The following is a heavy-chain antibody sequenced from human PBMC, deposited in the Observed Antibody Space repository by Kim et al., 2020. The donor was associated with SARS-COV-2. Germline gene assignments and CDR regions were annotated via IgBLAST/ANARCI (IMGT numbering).Heavy chain of an antibody. Sequence: VKDRYTISRDNYKNTLYLQMNSLKTEDTAVYYCTYDLGDSCRGDCYFHVWGQGTTVTVSS. V-gene: IGHV3-15*01. CDR3: TYDLGDSCRGDCYFHV. D-gene: IGHD2-21*02. J-gene: IGHJ6*02.